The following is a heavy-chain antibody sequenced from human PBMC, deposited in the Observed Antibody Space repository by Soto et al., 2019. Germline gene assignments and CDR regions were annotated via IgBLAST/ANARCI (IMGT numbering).Heavy chain of an antibody. CDR3: AKVYPPHDYIWGSYRPLGAFDI. CDR1: GFTFSSYA. Sequence: GGSLRLSCAASGFTFSSYAMSWVRQAPGKGLEWVSAISGSGGSTYYADSVKGRFTISRDNSKNTLYLQMNSLRAEDTAVYYCAKVYPPHDYIWGSYRPLGAFDIWGQGTMVTVSS. V-gene: IGHV3-23*01. J-gene: IGHJ3*02. CDR2: ISGSGGST. D-gene: IGHD3-16*02.